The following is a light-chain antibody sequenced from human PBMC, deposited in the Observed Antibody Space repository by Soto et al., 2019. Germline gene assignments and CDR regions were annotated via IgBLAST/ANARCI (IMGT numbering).Light chain of an antibody. Sequence: EIVMTQSPATLSVSPGERTTLSCRASQSVSSNLAWYQQKPGQAPRLLIYGASTRATGIPARFSGSGSGTEFTLTICCLQSEYFAVYYCQQYNNWPPVTFGQGTRLEI. V-gene: IGKV3-15*01. CDR1: QSVSSN. CDR2: GAS. CDR3: QQYNNWPPVT. J-gene: IGKJ5*01.